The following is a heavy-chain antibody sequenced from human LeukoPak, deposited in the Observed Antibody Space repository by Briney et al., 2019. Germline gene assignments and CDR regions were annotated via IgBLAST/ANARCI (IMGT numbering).Heavy chain of an antibody. V-gene: IGHV3-30*18. J-gene: IGHJ4*02. CDR1: GFTFSSYG. Sequence: GGSLRLSCAAPGFTFSSYGMHWVRQAPGKGLEWVAVISYDGSNKYYADSVKGRFTISRDNSKNTLYLQMNSLRAEDTAVYYCAKDEAEPYYYDSSGYCDYWGQGTLVTVSS. D-gene: IGHD3-22*01. CDR3: AKDEAEPYYYDSSGYCDY. CDR2: ISYDGSNK.